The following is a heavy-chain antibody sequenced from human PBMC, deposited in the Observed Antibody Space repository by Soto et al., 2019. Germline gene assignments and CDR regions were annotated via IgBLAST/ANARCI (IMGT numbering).Heavy chain of an antibody. V-gene: IGHV3-23*01. CDR2: ISGSGGST. CDR3: AKDRYDFWSGYYTDTAMAPFDY. D-gene: IGHD3-3*01. J-gene: IGHJ4*02. Sequence: GGSLRLSCAASGFTFSSYAMSWVRQAPGKGLEWVSAISGSGGSTYYADSVKGRFTISRDNSKNTLYLQMNSLRAEDTAVYYCAKDRYDFWSGYYTDTAMAPFDYWGQGTLVTVSS. CDR1: GFTFSSYA.